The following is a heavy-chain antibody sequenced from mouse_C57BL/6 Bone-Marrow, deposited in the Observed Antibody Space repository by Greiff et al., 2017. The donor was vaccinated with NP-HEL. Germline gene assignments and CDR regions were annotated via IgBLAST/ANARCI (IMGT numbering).Heavy chain of an antibody. V-gene: IGHV5-4*03. Sequence: EVKVVESGGGLVKPGGSLKLSCAASGFTFSSYAMSWVRQTPEKRLEWVATISDGGSYTYYPDNVKGRFTISRDNAKNNLYLQMSHLKSEDTAMYYCARVGWFAYWGQGTLVTVSA. CDR1: GFTFSSYA. CDR3: ARVGWFAY. J-gene: IGHJ3*01. CDR2: ISDGGSYT.